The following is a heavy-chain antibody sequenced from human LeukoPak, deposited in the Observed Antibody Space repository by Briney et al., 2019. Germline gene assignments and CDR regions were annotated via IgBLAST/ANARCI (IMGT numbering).Heavy chain of an antibody. Sequence: GGSLRLSCAASGFAFSSYAMSWVRQAPGKGLEWVSAISGSGGSTYYADSVKGRFTISRDNSKNTLYLQMNSLRAEDTAVYYCAKDSCSGGSCYSGWFDPWGQGTLVTVSS. D-gene: IGHD2-15*01. J-gene: IGHJ5*02. V-gene: IGHV3-23*01. CDR1: GFAFSSYA. CDR2: ISGSGGST. CDR3: AKDSCSGGSCYSGWFDP.